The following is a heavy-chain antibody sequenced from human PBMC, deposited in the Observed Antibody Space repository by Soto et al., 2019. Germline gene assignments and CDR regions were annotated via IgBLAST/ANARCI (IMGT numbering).Heavy chain of an antibody. D-gene: IGHD3-22*01. Sequence: QVQLVQSGAEVKKPGSSLKVSCKASGGTFGSYAISWVRQAPGQGLEWMGGTIPIFGTANYAQKFQGRVTITADKSTSTAYMELSSLRSEDTAVYYCAGSYDSSGRHYGMDVWGQGTTVTVSS. CDR1: GGTFGSYA. CDR3: AGSYDSSGRHYGMDV. J-gene: IGHJ6*02. CDR2: TIPIFGTA. V-gene: IGHV1-69*06.